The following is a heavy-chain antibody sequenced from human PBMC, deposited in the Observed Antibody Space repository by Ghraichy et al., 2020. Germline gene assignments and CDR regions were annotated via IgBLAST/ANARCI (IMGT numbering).Heavy chain of an antibody. CDR1: GFTFSNYA. D-gene: IGHD1-1*01. CDR3: AKEGYTGHPSYNWLDP. J-gene: IGHJ5*02. V-gene: IGHV3-23*01. Sequence: GGSLRLSCAASGFTFSNYAMNWVRQAPGKGLEWVSFISGSGGTTYYADSVKGRFTISRDNSKSTRYLQMNSLRAEDTGVYSCAKEGYTGHPSYNWLDPWGQGTLVTVSS. CDR2: ISGSGGTT.